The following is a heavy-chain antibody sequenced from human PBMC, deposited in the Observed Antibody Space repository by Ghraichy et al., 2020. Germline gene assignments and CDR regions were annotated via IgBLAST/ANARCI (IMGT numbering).Heavy chain of an antibody. V-gene: IGHV3-15*01. CDR3: TADRDSDGGEVIGD. Sequence: GGSLRLSCVGSGMTFRKAWMSWVRQAPGKGLEWVGRIKSEIDGGTADYAAPVKGRFIISRDDSENTVYLQMNSLKIEDTAVYSCTADRDSDGGEVIGDWGQGTLVTVSS. CDR1: GMTFRKAW. D-gene: IGHD3-10*01. J-gene: IGHJ4*02. CDR2: IKSEIDGGTA.